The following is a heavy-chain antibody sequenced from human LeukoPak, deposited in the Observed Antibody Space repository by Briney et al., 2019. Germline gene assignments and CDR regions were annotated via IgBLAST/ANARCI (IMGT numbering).Heavy chain of an antibody. J-gene: IGHJ5*02. D-gene: IGHD3-9*01. CDR3: ARRLTYYDILTSFDP. Sequence: SETLSLTCAVYGESFSGYYWSWLRQPPGKGLEWVGEINHSGSTNYNPSRKSRVTISVDTSKKQFSLKLSSVTAADTAVHYCARRLTYYDILTSFDPWGQGTLVTVSS. V-gene: IGHV4-34*01. CDR2: INHSGST. CDR1: GESFSGYY.